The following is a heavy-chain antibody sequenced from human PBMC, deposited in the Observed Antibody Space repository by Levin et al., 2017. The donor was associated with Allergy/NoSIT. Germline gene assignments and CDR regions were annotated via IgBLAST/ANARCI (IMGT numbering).Heavy chain of an antibody. CDR3: AKRGYCSGNTCQSHDAIDV. CDR2: IVFDGNDQ. D-gene: IGHD2-15*01. J-gene: IGHJ3*01. CDR1: GFQFSLYG. Sequence: LSLTCAASGFQFSLYGMHWVRPAPGKGLEWVALIVFDGNDQYYADSVKGRFTISRDNSKNPLYLQMSSLRENDTAIYYCAKRGYCSGNTCQSHDAIDVWGQGTLVIVSS. V-gene: IGHV3-30*18.